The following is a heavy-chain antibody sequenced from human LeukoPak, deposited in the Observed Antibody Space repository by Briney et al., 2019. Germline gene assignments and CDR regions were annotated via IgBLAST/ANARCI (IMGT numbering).Heavy chain of an antibody. V-gene: IGHV1-8*02. CDR2: MNPNSGNT. J-gene: IGHJ5*02. CDR3: ASWIAAAGGDWFDP. D-gene: IGHD6-13*01. CDR1: GGTFSSYA. Sequence: ASVRVSCKASGGTFSSYAISWVRQAPGQGLEWMGWMNPNSGNTGYAQKFQGRVTMTRNTSISTAYMELSSLRSEDTAVYYCASWIAAAGGDWFDPWGQGTLVTVSS.